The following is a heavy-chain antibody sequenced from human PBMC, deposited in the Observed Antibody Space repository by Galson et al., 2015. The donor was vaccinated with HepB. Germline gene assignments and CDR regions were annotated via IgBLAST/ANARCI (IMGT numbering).Heavy chain of an antibody. V-gene: IGHV3-30*04. CDR2: ITYDGSNT. Sequence: SLRLSCAASGFTFSSYAMPWVRQAPGKGLEWVSVITYDGSNTYYADSVKGRFTISRDNSKNTLYLQMNSLRAEDTAVYYCARDRGRLLWFGEDAFDIWGQGTMVTVSS. J-gene: IGHJ3*02. D-gene: IGHD3-10*01. CDR3: ARDRGRLLWFGEDAFDI. CDR1: GFTFSSYA.